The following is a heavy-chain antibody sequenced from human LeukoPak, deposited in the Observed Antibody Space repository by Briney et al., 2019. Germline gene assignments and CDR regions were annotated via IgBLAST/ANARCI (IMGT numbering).Heavy chain of an antibody. CDR2: ISISGSKT. D-gene: IGHD4-17*01. CDR1: EFDFSSHA. Sequence: PGGSLRLSCAASEFDFSSHAMTWVRQAPGKGLEWVSAISISGSKTYYADSVKGRFTNSRDNSKNTLYLQMNSLRAEDTAVYYCANEIRPNDYWGQGTQVTVSS. CDR3: ANEIRPNDY. V-gene: IGHV3-23*01. J-gene: IGHJ4*02.